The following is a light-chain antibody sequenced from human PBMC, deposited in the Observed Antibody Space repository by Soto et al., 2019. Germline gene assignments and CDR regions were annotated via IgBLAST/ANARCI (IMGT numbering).Light chain of an antibody. CDR2: GAS. CDR1: QSVSSN. J-gene: IGKJ3*01. Sequence: EIVMTQSPATLSVSPGERATLSCRASQSVSSNLAWYQQKPGQAPRLLIYGASTRATGISGRFSGSGSGTEFTLTISSLQSEDFAVYHCQQYNNWPLTFRPGTKVEIK. V-gene: IGKV3-15*01. CDR3: QQYNNWPLT.